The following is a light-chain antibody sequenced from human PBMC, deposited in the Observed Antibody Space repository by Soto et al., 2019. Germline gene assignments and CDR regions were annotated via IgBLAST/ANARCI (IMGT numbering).Light chain of an antibody. V-gene: IGLV7-46*01. J-gene: IGLJ1*01. CDR1: TGPVTSGHY. CDR3: LLSYTGRLYV. CDR2: DTD. Sequence: QAVVTQEPSLTVSPGGTVTLTCDSNTGPVTSGHYPYWFQQKPGQAPRALIYDTDNKHSWTPARFSGSLRGGTAAVTLSGAQPEDEADYYCLLSYTGRLYVFGTGTKLTVL.